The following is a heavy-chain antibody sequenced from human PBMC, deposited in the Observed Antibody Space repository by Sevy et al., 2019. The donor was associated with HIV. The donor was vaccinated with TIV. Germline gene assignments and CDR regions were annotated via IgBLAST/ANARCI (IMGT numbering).Heavy chain of an antibody. D-gene: IGHD3-22*01. CDR3: ARVRDAYYYDSSGYDN. CDR1: GGTFSSYA. Sequence: ASVKVSCKASGGTFSSYAISWVRQAPGQGLEWMGGIIPIFGTANYAQKFQGRVTITADESTSTAYMELSSLRSEDTAVYYCARVRDAYYYDSSGYDNWGQGTLVTVSS. J-gene: IGHJ4*02. V-gene: IGHV1-69*13. CDR2: IIPIFGTA.